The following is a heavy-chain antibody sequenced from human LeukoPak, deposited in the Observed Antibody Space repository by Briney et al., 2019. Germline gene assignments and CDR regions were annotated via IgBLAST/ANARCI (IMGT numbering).Heavy chain of an antibody. J-gene: IGHJ5*02. Sequence: PLETLALTCSVSGGSVTSGGFYWGWLRQPAGKGAEWIATIYYTGSTYYNPSLKSRVTISIDTSKNQFSLRLTSVTATDTAVYHCARHSGSGSESRPFDPWGQGTLVTVSS. D-gene: IGHD3-10*01. V-gene: IGHV4-39*01. CDR2: IYYTGST. CDR1: GGSVTSGGFY. CDR3: ARHSGSGSESRPFDP.